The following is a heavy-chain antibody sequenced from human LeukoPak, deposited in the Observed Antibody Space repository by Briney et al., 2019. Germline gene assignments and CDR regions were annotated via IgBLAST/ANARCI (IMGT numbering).Heavy chain of an antibody. CDR1: GFTFSSYG. D-gene: IGHD3-3*01. V-gene: IGHV3-33*01. J-gene: IGHJ4*02. CDR3: ARDRSYDFWSGYSTPDY. CDR2: ICYDGSNK. Sequence: GGSLRLSCAASGFTFSSYGMRWVRQAPGKRLEWVAVICYDGSNKYYADSVKGRFTISRDNSKNTLDLQMNSLRAEDTAVYYCARDRSYDFWSGYSTPDYWGQGTLVTVSS.